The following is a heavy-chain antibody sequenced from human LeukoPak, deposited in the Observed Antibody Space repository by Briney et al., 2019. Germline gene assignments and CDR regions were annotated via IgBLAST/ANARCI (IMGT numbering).Heavy chain of an antibody. J-gene: IGHJ3*02. CDR1: GGSISSSIYY. D-gene: IGHD3-10*01. CDR2: IYYSGST. CDR3: ASLLWFGELFQLGDAFDI. V-gene: IGHV4-39*01. Sequence: PSETLSLTCTVSGGSISSSIYYWGWIRRPPGKGLERSGSIYYSGSTYYNPSLKSRVTISVDTSKNQFSLKLSSVTAADTAVYYCASLLWFGELFQLGDAFDIWGQGTMVTVSS.